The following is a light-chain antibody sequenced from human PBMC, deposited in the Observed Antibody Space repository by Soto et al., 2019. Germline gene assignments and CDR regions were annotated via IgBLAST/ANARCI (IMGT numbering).Light chain of an antibody. Sequence: QSVLTQPASVSGSPGQSIAISCTGASSDVGGYNYVSWYQQHPGKAPGLMIYDVSNRPSGVSDRFSGSKSGNTASLTISGLQAEDETGYYCSSYTSSSTYVFGNGTKVTVL. CDR2: DVS. V-gene: IGLV2-14*01. J-gene: IGLJ1*01. CDR1: SSDVGGYNY. CDR3: SSYTSSSTYV.